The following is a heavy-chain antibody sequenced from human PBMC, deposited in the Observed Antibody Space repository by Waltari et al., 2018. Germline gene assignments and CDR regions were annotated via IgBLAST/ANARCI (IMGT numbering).Heavy chain of an antibody. V-gene: IGHV2-5*01. CDR3: AHSRTEPQYYDFWSGYYPFDY. D-gene: IGHD3-3*01. CDR1: GFSLSTSGVG. J-gene: IGHJ4*02. CDR2: IYWNDDK. Sequence: QITLKESGPTLVKPTQTLTLTCTFSGFSLSTSGVGVGWIRQPPGKALEWLALIYWNDDKRYSPSLKSGLTITKDTSKNQVVLTMTNMDPVDTATYYCAHSRTEPQYYDFWSGYYPFDYWGQGTLVTVSS.